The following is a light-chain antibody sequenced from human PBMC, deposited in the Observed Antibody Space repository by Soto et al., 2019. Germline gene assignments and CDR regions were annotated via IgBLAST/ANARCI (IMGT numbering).Light chain of an antibody. CDR2: GAS. V-gene: IGKV3-20*01. CDR3: QQYGSSPPLT. J-gene: IGKJ4*01. CDR1: QCVSSSY. Sequence: IMLTNSRGALSLSAGERATLSGRAIQCVSSSYFAWYHQHSGQAPRLLIYGASSRATGIPDRFSGSGSGTDFTLTISRLEPEDFVVYYCQQYGSSPPLTFGGGTKVDI.